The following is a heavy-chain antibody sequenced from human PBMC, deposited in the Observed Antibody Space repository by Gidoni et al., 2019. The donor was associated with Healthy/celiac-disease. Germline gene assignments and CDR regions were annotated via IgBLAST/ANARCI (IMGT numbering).Heavy chain of an antibody. V-gene: IGHV1-69*04. CDR3: ARGVVDNWNYKRDAFDI. J-gene: IGHJ3*02. Sequence: QVQLVQSGAEVKKPGSSVKVSCKASGGTFSSYAISWVRQAPGQGLEWMGRIILILGIANYAQKFQGRVTITADKSTSTAYMELSSLRSEDTAVYYCARGVVDNWNYKRDAFDIWGQGTMVTVSS. CDR2: IILILGIA. D-gene: IGHD1-7*01. CDR1: GGTFSSYA.